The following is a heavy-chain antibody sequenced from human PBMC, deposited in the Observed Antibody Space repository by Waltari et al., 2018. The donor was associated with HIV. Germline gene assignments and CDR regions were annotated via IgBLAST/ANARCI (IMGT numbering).Heavy chain of an antibody. V-gene: IGHV4-39*07. CDR3: ARVSYGSGGLDY. CDR1: CGSLRRSSFY. CDR2: IYYSGST. J-gene: IGHJ4*02. Sequence: QLQLQESGPGLGKPSETPSPPCTVSCGSLRRSSFYWGWIRQPPGKGLEWIGSIYYSGSTYYNPSLKSRVTISVDTSKNQFSLKLSSVTAADTAVYYCARVSYGSGGLDYWGQGTLVTVSS. D-gene: IGHD3-10*01.